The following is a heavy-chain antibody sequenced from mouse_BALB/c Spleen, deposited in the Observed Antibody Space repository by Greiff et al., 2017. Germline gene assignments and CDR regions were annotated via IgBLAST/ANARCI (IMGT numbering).Heavy chain of an antibody. CDR3: ARTTDVSYYYAMDY. V-gene: IGHV5-15*02. Sequence: EVMLVESGGGLVQPGGSRKLSCAASGFTFSDYRMAWVRQAPGKGPEWVAFISNLAYSIYYADTVTGRFTISRENAKNTLYLEMSSLRSEDTAMYYCARTTDVSYYYAMDYWGQGTSVTVSS. CDR2: ISNLAYSI. D-gene: IGHD2-12*01. CDR1: GFTFSDYR. J-gene: IGHJ4*01.